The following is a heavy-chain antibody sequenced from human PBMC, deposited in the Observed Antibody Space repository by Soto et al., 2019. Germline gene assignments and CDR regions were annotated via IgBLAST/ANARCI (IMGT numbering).Heavy chain of an antibody. J-gene: IGHJ4*02. D-gene: IGHD6-19*01. CDR1: GFRFSGFW. CDR2: IKEDGSEK. Sequence: EVQVVESGGGLVQPGGSLRLSCAASGFRFSGFWMNWVRQAPGKGLQWVAIIKEDGSEKYYVDSVNGRFTISRDNAKNSLYLQMDRLRVADTAVYYCVRGSGVLLAQWGQGTPVTVSS. V-gene: IGHV3-7*01. CDR3: VRGSGVLLAQ.